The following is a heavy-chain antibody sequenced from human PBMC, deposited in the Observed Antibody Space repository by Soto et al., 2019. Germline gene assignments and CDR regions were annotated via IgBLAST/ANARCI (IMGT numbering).Heavy chain of an antibody. V-gene: IGHV3-30-3*01. D-gene: IGHD6-13*01. J-gene: IGHJ4*02. CDR1: GFTFSSYA. CDR3: ARGQPPY. Sequence: QVQLVESGGGVVQPGRSLRLSCAASGFTFSSYAMHWVRQAPGKGLEWVAVISYDGSNKYYADSVKGRFTISRDNSKNTLYLQMSSLRAEDTAVYYCARGQPPYRGQGTLVTVSS. CDR2: ISYDGSNK.